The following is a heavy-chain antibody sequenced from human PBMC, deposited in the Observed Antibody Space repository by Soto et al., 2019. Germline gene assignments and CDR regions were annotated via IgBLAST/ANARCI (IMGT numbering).Heavy chain of an antibody. D-gene: IGHD2-15*01. CDR3: AREGAHYTPLDH. J-gene: IGHJ4*02. CDR2: INVGNG. V-gene: IGHV1-3*01. CDR1: GYTFTDYA. Sequence: QVQLVQSGAEAKKPGASVKVSCKASGYTFTDYAIHCVRQAPGQGLEWMGWINVGNGNSRKFQGRVTNVRDMSASTAYIEVTSLTSEDTALYYCAREGAHYTPLDHWVQGTLGTVSS.